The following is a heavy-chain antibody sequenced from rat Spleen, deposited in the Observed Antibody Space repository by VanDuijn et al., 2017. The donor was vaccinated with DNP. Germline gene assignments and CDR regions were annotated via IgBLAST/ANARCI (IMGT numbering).Heavy chain of an antibody. CDR3: ARSPETSYIYFPWAY. V-gene: IGHV2S12*01. CDR1: GFSLTSYG. J-gene: IGHJ3*01. CDR2: ISSGGST. Sequence: QVQLKESGPGLVQPSQTLSLTCTVSGFSLTSYGVSWVRQPPGKGLEWIATISSGGSTFYNSVLKSRLRISKDTSKSQVFLKMNRLQTEDTATYYCARSPETSYIYFPWAYWGQGTLVIVSS. D-gene: IGHD1-2*01.